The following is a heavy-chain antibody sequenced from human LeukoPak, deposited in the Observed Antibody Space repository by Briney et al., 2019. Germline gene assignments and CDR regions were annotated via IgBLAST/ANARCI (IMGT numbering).Heavy chain of an antibody. V-gene: IGHV3-11*01. D-gene: IGHD1-26*01. CDR1: GFTFSDYY. Sequence: GGSLRLSCAASGFTFSDYYMSWIRQAPGKGLEWGSYISSSGSTIYYADSVKGRFTISRDNAKNSLYLQMNSLRAEDTAVYYCARALDRGSYAIDYWGQGTLVTVSS. J-gene: IGHJ4*02. CDR3: ARALDRGSYAIDY. CDR2: ISSSGSTI.